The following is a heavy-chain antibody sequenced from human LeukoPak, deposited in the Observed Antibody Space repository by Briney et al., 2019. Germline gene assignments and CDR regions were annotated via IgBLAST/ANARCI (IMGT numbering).Heavy chain of an antibody. J-gene: IGHJ4*02. D-gene: IGHD3-22*01. CDR2: IYYSGST. Sequence: PSETLSLTCIVSGGSLSNSNYYWSWIRQPPGKGLEWIGYIYYSGSTNYNPSLKSRVTISVDTSKNQFSLKLSSVTAVDTAVYYCARGDDSSGYYYARKSYYFDYWGQGTLVTVSS. CDR3: ARGDDSSGYYYARKSYYFDY. CDR1: GGSLSNSNYY. V-gene: IGHV4-61*01.